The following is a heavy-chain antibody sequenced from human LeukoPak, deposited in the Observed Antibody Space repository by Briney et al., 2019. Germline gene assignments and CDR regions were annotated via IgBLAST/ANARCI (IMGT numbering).Heavy chain of an antibody. V-gene: IGHV4-4*07. CDR3: ARVVVFTWDPTPYWYFDL. CDR2: IYITGST. J-gene: IGHJ2*01. CDR1: GGSITSYY. D-gene: IGHD1-26*01. Sequence: SETLSLTCTVSGGSITSYYWSWIRQSAGKGLEWIGRIYITGSTTYNPSLKSRVTMSLDTSKNQFSLKLSSVTAADTAVYYCARVVVFTWDPTPYWYFDLWGRGTLVTVSS.